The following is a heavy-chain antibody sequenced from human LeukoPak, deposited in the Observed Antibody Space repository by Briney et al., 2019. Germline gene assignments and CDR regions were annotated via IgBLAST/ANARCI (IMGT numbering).Heavy chain of an antibody. CDR3: ARKPPLMVRGRKGQNWFDP. J-gene: IGHJ5*02. CDR2: MNPNSGNT. Sequence: ASVKVSFKASGYTFTSYDINWVRQATGQGLEWMGWMNPNSGNTGYAQKFQGRVTMTRNTSISTAYMELSSLRSEDTAVYYCARKPPLMVRGRKGQNWFDPWGQGTLVTVSS. CDR1: GYTFTSYD. D-gene: IGHD3-10*01. V-gene: IGHV1-8*01.